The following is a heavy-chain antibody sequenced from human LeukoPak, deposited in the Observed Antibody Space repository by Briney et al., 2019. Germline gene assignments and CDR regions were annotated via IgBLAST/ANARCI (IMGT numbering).Heavy chain of an antibody. D-gene: IGHD7-27*01. CDR1: GLTFSSYA. J-gene: IGHJ3*02. CDR3: LTGDDAFDI. V-gene: IGHV3-30*01. Sequence: PGRSLRLSCAASGLTFSSYAMPWVRQAPGKGLEWVAVISYDGSNKYYADSVKGRFTISRDNSKNTLYLQMNSLRAEDTAVYYCLTGDDAFDIWGQGTMVTVSS. CDR2: ISYDGSNK.